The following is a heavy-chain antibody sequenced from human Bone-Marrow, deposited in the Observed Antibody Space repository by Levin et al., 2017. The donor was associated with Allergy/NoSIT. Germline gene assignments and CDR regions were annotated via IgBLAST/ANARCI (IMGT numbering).Heavy chain of an antibody. D-gene: IGHD3-10*01. V-gene: IGHV3-11*05. CDR2: ISNTNTYT. Sequence: RGESLKISCTASGFSFSDYFMTWIRQAPGKGLEWVSHISNTNTYTKYADSVKGRFTISRDNAKNSLSLQMNTLTAEDTAVYYCARELFTGSGAAFNIWGQGTMVTVSS. CDR3: ARELFTGSGAAFNI. J-gene: IGHJ3*02. CDR1: GFSFSDYF.